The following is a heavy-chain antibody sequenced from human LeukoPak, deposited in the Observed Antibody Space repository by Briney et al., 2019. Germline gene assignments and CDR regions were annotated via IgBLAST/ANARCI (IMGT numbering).Heavy chain of an antibody. J-gene: IGHJ4*02. CDR3: ARVLTPNYDYVWGSYRPTCFDY. CDR1: GFTFSSYD. V-gene: IGHV3-13*03. D-gene: IGHD3-16*02. Sequence: VGSLRLSCAACGFTFSSYDMHWVRQATGKGLEWVSAIGTAGDTYYPGSVKGQFTISRENAKNSLYLQMNSLRAGDTAVYYCARVLTPNYDYVWGSYRPTCFDYWGQGTLVTVSS. CDR2: IGTAGDT.